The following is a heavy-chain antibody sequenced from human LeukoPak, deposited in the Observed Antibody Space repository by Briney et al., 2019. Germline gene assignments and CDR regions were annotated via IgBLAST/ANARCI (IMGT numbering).Heavy chain of an antibody. CDR3: AKEIWPTVTTPGWTYFDY. J-gene: IGHJ4*02. Sequence: GGSLRLSCAASGFTFSSYPMHWVRQAPGKGLEWVAVISYDGSTQYYADSVKGRFTISRDNSKNTLYLQMNSLRAEDTAVYYCAKEIWPTVTTPGWTYFDYWGQGALVTVSS. CDR2: ISYDGSTQ. CDR1: GFTFSSYP. V-gene: IGHV3-30*04. D-gene: IGHD4-17*01.